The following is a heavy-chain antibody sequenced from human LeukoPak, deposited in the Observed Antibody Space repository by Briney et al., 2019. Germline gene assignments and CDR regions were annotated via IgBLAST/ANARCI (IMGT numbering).Heavy chain of an antibody. Sequence: ASVKVSCKASGYSFINYGVHWIRQAPGQGLEWMGWISPFNGNTDTREQLQGRLTMTTDTSTSTAYMELRSLRSDDTAKYFCARAPYSSSSRGEFDHWGQGTLVTVSS. CDR1: GYSFINYG. J-gene: IGHJ4*02. V-gene: IGHV1-18*01. D-gene: IGHD6-6*01. CDR2: ISPFNGNT. CDR3: ARAPYSSSSRGEFDH.